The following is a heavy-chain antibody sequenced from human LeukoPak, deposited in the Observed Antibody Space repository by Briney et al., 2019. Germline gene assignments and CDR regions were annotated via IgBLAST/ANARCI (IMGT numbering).Heavy chain of an antibody. J-gene: IGHJ5*02. D-gene: IGHD4-17*01. CDR1: GGFISSYY. CDR2: IYYSGST. CDR3: ARDRGDYGWFDP. Sequence: KPSETLSLTCTVSGGFISSYYWSWIRQPPGKGLEWIGYIYYSGSTNYNPSLKSRVTISVDTSKNQFSLKLSSVTAADTAVYYCARDRGDYGWFDPWGQGTLVTVSS. V-gene: IGHV4-59*01.